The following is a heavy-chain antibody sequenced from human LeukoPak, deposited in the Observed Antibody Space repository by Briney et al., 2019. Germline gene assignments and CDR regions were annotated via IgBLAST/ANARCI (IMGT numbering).Heavy chain of an antibody. CDR1: GFTFSDYA. D-gene: IGHD3-22*01. V-gene: IGHV3-23*01. J-gene: IGHJ4*02. CDR3: AKDREYDDSCDYNG. Sequence: GGSLRLSCAASGFTFSDYAMSWVRQAPEKGLEWVSTISHVDGTYYAESVRGRFTISRDDSKNMVYLQMDSLRAEDTAVYYCAKDREYDDSCDYNGWGQGTLVTVSS. CDR2: ISHVDGT.